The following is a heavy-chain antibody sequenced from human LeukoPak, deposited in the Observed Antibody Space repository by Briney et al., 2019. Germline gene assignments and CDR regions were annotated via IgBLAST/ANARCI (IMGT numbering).Heavy chain of an antibody. CDR1: GYTFTSYY. Sequence: GASVKVSCKASGYTFTSYYMHWVRRAPGQGLEWMGIINPSGGSTSYAQKFQGRVTMTRDMSTSTVYMELSSLRSEDTAVYYCARATPIKSIQGYWGQGTLVTVSS. CDR2: INPSGGST. J-gene: IGHJ4*02. D-gene: IGHD2-21*01. V-gene: IGHV1-46*01. CDR3: ARATPIKSIQGY.